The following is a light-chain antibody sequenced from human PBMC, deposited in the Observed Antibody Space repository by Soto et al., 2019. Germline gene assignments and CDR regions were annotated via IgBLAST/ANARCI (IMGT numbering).Light chain of an antibody. Sequence: EIVLTQSPGTLSLSPGERATLSCRASQSVTSNYLAWYQQKPGQAPRLLIYAASSRATGIPDRFSGSESGTDFTLTISRLEPEDCAVYYCHQYGDLPLTFGGGTKLEIK. V-gene: IGKV3-20*01. CDR2: AAS. CDR1: QSVTSNY. CDR3: HQYGDLPLT. J-gene: IGKJ4*01.